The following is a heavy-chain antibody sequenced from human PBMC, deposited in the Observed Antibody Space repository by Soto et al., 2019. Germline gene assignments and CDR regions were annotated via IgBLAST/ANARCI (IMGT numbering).Heavy chain of an antibody. V-gene: IGHV2-5*02. CDR1: GFSLTTSGVG. D-gene: IGHD3-3*01. J-gene: IGHJ4*02. CDR3: AHRVLRTVFGLVTTTAIYFDF. Sequence: QITLNESGPTQVKPRQTLTLTCTFSGFSLTTSGVGVGWIRQSPGKAPEWLALIYWDDDKSYSPFLKSRLTITKDTSKNQVVLTMADLDPADTATYYCAHRVLRTVFGLVTTTAIYFDFWGQGTPVAVSS. CDR2: IYWDDDK.